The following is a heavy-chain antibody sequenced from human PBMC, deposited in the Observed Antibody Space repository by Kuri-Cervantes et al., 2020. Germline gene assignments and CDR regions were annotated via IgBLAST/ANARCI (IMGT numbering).Heavy chain of an antibody. CDR2: INHSGST. CDR1: GGSVSSGSYY. Sequence: SETLSLTCTVSGGSVSSGSYYWSWVRQPPGKGLEWIGEINHSGSTNYNPSLKSRVTISVDTSKNQFSLKLSSVTAADTAVYYCARALIVDTTLYYFVSWGQGTQVTVSS. V-gene: IGHV4-61*01. D-gene: IGHD5-12*01. CDR3: ARALIVDTTLYYFVS. J-gene: IGHJ4*02.